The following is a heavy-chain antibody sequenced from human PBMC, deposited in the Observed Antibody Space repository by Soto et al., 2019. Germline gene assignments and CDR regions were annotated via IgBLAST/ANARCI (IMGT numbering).Heavy chain of an antibody. CDR1: GVSVSSGDYY. CDR3: ARDSGGNSENYYGLDV. D-gene: IGHD1-1*01. J-gene: IGHJ6*02. V-gene: IGHV4-31*03. CDR2: IDRSGST. Sequence: QVQLQESGPGLVKHSQTLSLSCNVYGVSVSSGDYYWSWIRQHAGGGLEWIGYIDRSGSTYYRPSLRGRVIMSVDTSTNQISLRLLSVTAADTAMYYCARDSGGNSENYYGLDVWGHGTTVTVSS.